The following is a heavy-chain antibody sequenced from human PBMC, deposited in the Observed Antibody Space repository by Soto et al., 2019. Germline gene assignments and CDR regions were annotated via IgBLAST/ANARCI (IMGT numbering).Heavy chain of an antibody. D-gene: IGHD6-19*01. Sequence: PSETLSLTCAVSGGSISSGGYSWSWIRQPPGKGLEWFWYIYYSGSTNYNSSLKSRVTISVDTSKNQFSLKLSSVTAADTAVYYCASLYSSGWSEDYYYGMDVWGQGTTVTVSS. CDR1: GGSISSGGYS. V-gene: IGHV4-61*08. J-gene: IGHJ6*02. CDR3: ASLYSSGWSEDYYYGMDV. CDR2: IYYSGST.